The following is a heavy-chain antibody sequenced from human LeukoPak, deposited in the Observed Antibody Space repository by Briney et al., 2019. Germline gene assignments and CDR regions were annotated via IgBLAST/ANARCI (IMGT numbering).Heavy chain of an antibody. CDR1: GYTFTSYG. Sequence: ASVKVSCKASGYTFTSYGISWVRQAPGQGLEWMGWISAYNGNTNYAQKLQGRVTMTTDTSTSTVYMELSSLRSEDTAVYYCAREGDYYDSSGPDYWGQGTLVTVSS. CDR3: AREGDYYDSSGPDY. D-gene: IGHD3-22*01. V-gene: IGHV1-18*01. CDR2: ISAYNGNT. J-gene: IGHJ4*02.